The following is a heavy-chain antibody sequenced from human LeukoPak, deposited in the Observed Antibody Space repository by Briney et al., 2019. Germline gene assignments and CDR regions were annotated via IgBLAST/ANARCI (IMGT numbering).Heavy chain of an antibody. CDR2: INHSGST. V-gene: IGHV4-34*01. Sequence: SETLSLTCAVYGGSFSGYYWSWIRQPPGKGLEWIGDINHSGSTNYNPSLKSRVTISVDTSKSQFSLKLSSVTAADTAVYYCAMGDYYYYGMDVWGQGTTVTVSS. D-gene: IGHD1-26*01. CDR1: GGSFSGYY. CDR3: AMGDYYYYGMDV. J-gene: IGHJ6*02.